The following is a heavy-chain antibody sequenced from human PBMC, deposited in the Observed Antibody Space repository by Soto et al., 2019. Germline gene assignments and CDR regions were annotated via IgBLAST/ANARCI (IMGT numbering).Heavy chain of an antibody. CDR2: ISSSSSYI. J-gene: IGHJ6*03. Sequence: PGGSLRLSCAASGFTFSSYSMNWVRQAPGKGLEWVSSISSSSSYIYYADSVKGRFTISRDNAKNSLYLQMNSLRAEDTAVYYCARVEVGGVFVYYYMDVWGKGTTVTVSS. CDR3: ARVEVGGVFVYYYMDV. V-gene: IGHV3-21*01. D-gene: IGHD3-16*01. CDR1: GFTFSSYS.